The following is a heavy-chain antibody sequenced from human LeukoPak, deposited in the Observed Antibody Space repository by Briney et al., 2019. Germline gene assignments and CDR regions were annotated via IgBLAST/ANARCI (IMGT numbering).Heavy chain of an antibody. CDR2: MNPNSGNT. Sequence: ASVKVSCKASGYTFTSYDTNWVRQATGQGLEWMGWMNPNSGNTGYAQKFQGRVTMTRNTSISTAYMELSSLRSEDTAVYYCAGVLRFLEWLLLDPWGQGTLVTVSS. V-gene: IGHV1-8*01. CDR3: AGVLRFLEWLLLDP. D-gene: IGHD3-3*01. J-gene: IGHJ5*02. CDR1: GYTFTSYD.